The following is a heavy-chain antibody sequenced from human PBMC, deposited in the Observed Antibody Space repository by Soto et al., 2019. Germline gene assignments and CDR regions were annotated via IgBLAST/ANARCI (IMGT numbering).Heavy chain of an antibody. D-gene: IGHD6-13*01. J-gene: IGHJ5*02. CDR2: ISAYNGNT. V-gene: IGHV1-18*01. CDR3: ARDGSSWGYNWFDP. Sequence: ASVKVSCKASGYTFTSYGISWVRQAPGQGLEWMGWISAYNGNTSYAQNLQGRVTMTTDTSTSTAYMELRSLRSDDTAVYYCARDGSSWGYNWFDPWGQGTLVTVSS. CDR1: GYTFTSYG.